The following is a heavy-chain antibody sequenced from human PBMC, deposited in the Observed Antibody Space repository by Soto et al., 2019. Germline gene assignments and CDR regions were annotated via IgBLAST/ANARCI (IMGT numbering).Heavy chain of an antibody. D-gene: IGHD4-4*01. CDR2: ISRIHKI. CDR1: GFTFSDYS. Sequence: EVQLVESGGGLVKAGGSLRLSCAASGFTFSDYSINWVRQAPGKGLEWVSTISRIHKIYYADSVKGRFTISRDNAQNSLYLQMNSPRGEDTAVYYCARDLRTVAAYGFDIWGRGTMVTVSS. CDR3: ARDLRTVAAYGFDI. V-gene: IGHV3-21*01. J-gene: IGHJ3*02.